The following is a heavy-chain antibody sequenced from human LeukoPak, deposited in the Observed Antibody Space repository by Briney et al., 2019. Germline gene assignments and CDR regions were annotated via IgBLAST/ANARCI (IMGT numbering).Heavy chain of an antibody. D-gene: IGHD3-22*01. V-gene: IGHV4-59*01. J-gene: IGHJ3*02. CDR2: IYNSGST. CDR1: GASISRNN. CDR3: ARVWGVTDFYDSRGAFDI. Sequence: SETLSLTCTVSGASISRNNWSWIRQPPGKGLEWVGYIYNSGSTNYNPSLTSRVTISLDTSKNQFSLNLSSVTAADTAVYYCARVWGVTDFYDSRGAFDIWGQGTMVTVSS.